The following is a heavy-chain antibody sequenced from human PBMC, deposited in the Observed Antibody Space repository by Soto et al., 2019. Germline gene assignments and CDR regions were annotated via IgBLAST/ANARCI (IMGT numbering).Heavy chain of an antibody. D-gene: IGHD5-12*01. Sequence: GGSLRLSCAASGFTFSSYGMHWVRQAPGKGLEWVAVISYDGSNKYYADSVKGRFTISRDNSKNTLYLQMNSLRAEDTAVYYCAKSEYSGYDDRRYFDYWGQGTLVTVSS. CDR3: AKSEYSGYDDRRYFDY. CDR2: ISYDGSNK. CDR1: GFTFSSYG. V-gene: IGHV3-30*18. J-gene: IGHJ4*02.